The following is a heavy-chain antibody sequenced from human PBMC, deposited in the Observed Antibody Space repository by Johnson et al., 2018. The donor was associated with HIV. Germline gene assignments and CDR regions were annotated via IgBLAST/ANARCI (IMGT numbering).Heavy chain of an antibody. CDR3: ARMGGHHGFDI. V-gene: IGHV3-9*01. J-gene: IGHJ3*02. Sequence: VQLVESGGGLVQPGRSLRLSCAASGFTFDDYAMHWVRQAPGHGLEWVSGINWSSGNIDYADSVKGRFTISRDNTKNSLYLQMNSLRPEDTAWCYCARMGGHHGFDIWGQGTMVTVSS. CDR2: INWSSGNI. D-gene: IGHD3-16*01. CDR1: GFTFDDYA.